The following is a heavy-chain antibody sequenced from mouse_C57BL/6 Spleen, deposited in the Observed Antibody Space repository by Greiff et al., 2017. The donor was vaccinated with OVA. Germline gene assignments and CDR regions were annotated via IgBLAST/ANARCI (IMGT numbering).Heavy chain of an antibody. CDR1: GYTFTEYT. CDR2: FYPGSGSI. J-gene: IGHJ1*03. CDR3: ARHGRAPYYYGKGYFDV. V-gene: IGHV1-62-2*01. Sequence: QVQLQQSGAELVKPGASVKLSCKASGYTFTEYTIHWVKQRSGQGLEWIGWFYPGSGSIKYNEKFKDEATLTADKSSSTVYMELSRLTSEDSEVYFCARHGRAPYYYGKGYFDVWGTGTTVTVSS. D-gene: IGHD1-1*01.